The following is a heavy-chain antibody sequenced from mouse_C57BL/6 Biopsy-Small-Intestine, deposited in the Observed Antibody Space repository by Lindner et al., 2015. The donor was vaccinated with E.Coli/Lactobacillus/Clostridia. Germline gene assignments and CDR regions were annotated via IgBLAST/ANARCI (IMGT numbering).Heavy chain of an antibody. Sequence: SVKVSCKASGYTFTGYYMHWVRQAPGQGLEWMGWINPNSGGTNYAQKFQGRVTMTRDTSISTAYMELSRLRSDDTAVYYCALPTYSGYDPKDYWGQGTLVTVSS. CDR2: INPNSGGT. J-gene: IGHJ4*01. CDR1: GYTFTGYY. CDR3: ALPTYSGYDPKDY. D-gene: IGHD5-1*01. V-gene: IGHV1-53*01.